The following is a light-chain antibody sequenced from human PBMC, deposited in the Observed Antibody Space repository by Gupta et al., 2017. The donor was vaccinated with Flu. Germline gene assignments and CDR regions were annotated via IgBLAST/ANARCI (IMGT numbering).Light chain of an antibody. CDR1: QSLLHGPNNQDY. V-gene: IGKV4-1*01. J-gene: IGKJ5*01. CDR2: WAS. CDR3: HQYYSSPLT. Sequence: IVLTQSPDSLAVSLGGRATINCTSSQSLLHGPNNQDYLAWYQKKPGQPPKFLIYWASTRASGVPERFSGSGSGTDFSLTVSSLQADDVAAYYCHQYYSSPLTFGRGTRVEIK.